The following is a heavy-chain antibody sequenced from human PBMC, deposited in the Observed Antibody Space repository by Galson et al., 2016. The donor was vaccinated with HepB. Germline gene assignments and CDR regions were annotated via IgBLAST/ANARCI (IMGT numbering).Heavy chain of an antibody. CDR1: GFTFSSYW. V-gene: IGHV3-74*01. D-gene: IGHD2-21*01. CDR3: ARGGGYYYFDY. CDR2: INSDESNT. J-gene: IGHJ4*02. Sequence: SLRLSCAASGFTFSSYWMHWVRQAPGKGLVWVSRINSDESNTNYAASVKGRFTISRDNAKNTLYLQMSSLRAEDTAVYYCARGGGYYYFDYWGQGNLVTVSS.